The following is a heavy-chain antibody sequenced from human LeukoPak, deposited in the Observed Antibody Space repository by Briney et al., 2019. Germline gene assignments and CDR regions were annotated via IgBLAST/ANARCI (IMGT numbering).Heavy chain of an antibody. CDR1: GGTFSSYA. CDR3: AREFHNIIYGSGSYYNAFDI. J-gene: IGHJ3*02. V-gene: IGHV1-69*06. D-gene: IGHD3-10*01. CDR2: IIPIFGTA. Sequence: GASVKVSCKASGGTFSSYAISWVRQAPGQGLEWMGGIIPIFGTANYAQKFQGRVTITADKSTSTAYMELSSLRSEDTAVYYCAREFHNIIYGSGSYYNAFDIWGQGTMVTVSS.